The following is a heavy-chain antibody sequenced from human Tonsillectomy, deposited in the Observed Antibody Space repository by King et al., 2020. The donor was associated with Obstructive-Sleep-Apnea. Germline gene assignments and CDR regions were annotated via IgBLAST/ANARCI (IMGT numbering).Heavy chain of an antibody. Sequence: QLVQSGAEVKKPGESLRISCKASGYSFTSYWINWVRQMPGKGLEWMGRIDPRDSKTNYSPSFQGHVTISADKSISTAYIQWSRLKASDTALYYCVRQFPIAVHPRDYWGQGPLVTVSS. CDR3: VRQFPIAVHPRDY. CDR2: IDPRDSKT. V-gene: IGHV5-10-1*01. CDR1: GYSFTSYW. J-gene: IGHJ4*02. D-gene: IGHD6-19*01.